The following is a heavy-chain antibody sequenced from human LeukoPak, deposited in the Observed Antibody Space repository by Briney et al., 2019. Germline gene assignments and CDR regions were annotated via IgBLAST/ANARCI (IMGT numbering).Heavy chain of an antibody. V-gene: IGHV3-23*01. CDR3: AKGRYCGGDCYSFCDY. Sequence: GGSLRLSCAASGFTFSGYAMAWVRQAPGKGLDWVAGISASGDKTDYADSVKGRFTISRDNSKNTLYLQMNSLRAGDAALYYCAKGRYCGGDCYSFCDYWGQATLVTVSS. CDR2: ISASGDKT. J-gene: IGHJ4*02. D-gene: IGHD2-21*02. CDR1: GFTFSGYA.